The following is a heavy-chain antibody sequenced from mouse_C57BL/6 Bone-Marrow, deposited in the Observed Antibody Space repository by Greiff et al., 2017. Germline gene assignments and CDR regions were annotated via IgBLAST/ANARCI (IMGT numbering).Heavy chain of an antibody. Sequence: VQLQQSGAELVRPGASVQLSCTASGFNIKDDYMHWVKQRPEQGLEWIGWIDPENGDTEYASKFQGKATITADTSSNTAYLQLSSLTSEDTAVYYCTTAAFYYGSSYYAMDYWGQGTSVTVSS. CDR3: TTAAFYYGSSYYAMDY. D-gene: IGHD1-1*01. J-gene: IGHJ4*01. CDR2: IDPENGDT. CDR1: GFNIKDDY. V-gene: IGHV14-4*01.